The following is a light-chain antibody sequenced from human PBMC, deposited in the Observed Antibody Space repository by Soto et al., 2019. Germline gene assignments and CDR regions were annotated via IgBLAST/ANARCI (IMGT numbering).Light chain of an antibody. CDR3: GTWESGLHPGGV. V-gene: IGLV1-51*01. CDR1: SSNIGSNS. CDR2: DDN. Sequence: QSVLTQPPSVSAAPGQKVTISCSGSSSNIGSNSVSWYQQFPGTAPKLLIYDDNERPSGIPDRFSGSKSGTSATLGITGLQPGDEADYYCGTWESGLHPGGVFGGGTKLTVL. J-gene: IGLJ3*02.